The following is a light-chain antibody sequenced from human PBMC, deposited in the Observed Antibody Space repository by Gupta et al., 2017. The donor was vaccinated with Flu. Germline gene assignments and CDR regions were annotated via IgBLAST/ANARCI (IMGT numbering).Light chain of an antibody. J-gene: IGLJ3*02. Sequence: QTVCTQEPSLTVSPGGTVPHTCASGTGAVTSGYYANWFQQKPGQAPRALIYTTNKKHPWTPARFTGSLVGGKAALTLSGVEPEDEADYYCLLFYGGDWVFGGGTKLTVL. CDR2: TTN. CDR3: LLFYGGDWV. CDR1: TGAVTSGYY. V-gene: IGLV7-43*01.